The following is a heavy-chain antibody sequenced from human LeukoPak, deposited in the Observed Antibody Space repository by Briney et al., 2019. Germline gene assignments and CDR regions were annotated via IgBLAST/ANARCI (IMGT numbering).Heavy chain of an antibody. CDR1: GGSIGSYY. D-gene: IGHD2-15*01. Sequence: SETLSLTCTVSGGSIGSYYWSWIRQPPGKGLEWIGYIYYSGSANYNPSLKSRVTISVDTSKNQFSLKLSSVTAADTAVYYCARRVDRYYYGMDVWGQGTTVTVSS. V-gene: IGHV4-59*08. CDR2: IYYSGSA. J-gene: IGHJ6*02. CDR3: ARRVDRYYYGMDV.